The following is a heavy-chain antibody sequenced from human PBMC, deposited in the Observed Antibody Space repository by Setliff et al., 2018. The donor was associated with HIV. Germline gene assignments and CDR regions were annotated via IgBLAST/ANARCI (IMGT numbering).Heavy chain of an antibody. CDR2: IDSGGSA. CDR3: ASGALSRLLEWLSLDS. D-gene: IGHD3-3*01. J-gene: IGHJ5*01. CDR1: GITVSTNF. V-gene: IGHV3-53*01. Sequence: PGGSLRLSCVASGITVSTNFMTWIRQAPGKGLQWVSVIDSGGSAFYTDAVKGRFTVSRDNSRNTLYLQMSRLRVDDTGVYFCASGALSRLLEWLSLDSWGQGTQVTVS.